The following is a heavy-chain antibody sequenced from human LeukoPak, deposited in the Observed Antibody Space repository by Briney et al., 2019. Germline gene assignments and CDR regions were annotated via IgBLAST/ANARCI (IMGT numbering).Heavy chain of an antibody. Sequence: PSQTLSLTCAVSGGSISSGGYSWSWIRQPPGKGLEWIGYIYHSGSTNYNPSLKSRVTISVDTSKNQFSLKLSSVTAADTAVYYCARSPRYCSGGSCYSSWGQGTLVTVSS. CDR3: ARSPRYCSGGSCYSS. V-gene: IGHV4-30-2*02. J-gene: IGHJ4*02. D-gene: IGHD2-15*01. CDR2: IYHSGST. CDR1: GGSISSGGYS.